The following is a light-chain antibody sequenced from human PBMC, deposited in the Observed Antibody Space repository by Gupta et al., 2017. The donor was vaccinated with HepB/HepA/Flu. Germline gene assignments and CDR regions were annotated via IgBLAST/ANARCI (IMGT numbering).Light chain of an antibody. J-gene: IGKJ2*01. V-gene: IGKV1-39*01. CDR1: HSVATY. Sequence: DIQMAQSPPSLSASVGDRVTITCRAGHSVATYMHWYQQETGKAPQLLIYGASTLNSGAPPRFSGSGSWTDFTLTISSLQPEDFTIYDGQQSFSTPYTFGQGTKLEIK. CDR2: GAS. CDR3: QQSFSTPYT.